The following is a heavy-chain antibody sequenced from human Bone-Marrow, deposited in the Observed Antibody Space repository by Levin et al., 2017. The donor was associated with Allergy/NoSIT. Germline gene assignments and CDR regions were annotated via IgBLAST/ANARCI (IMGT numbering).Heavy chain of an antibody. D-gene: IGHD6-13*01. CDR2: ISSSGSTI. J-gene: IGHJ6*02. CDR1: GFTFSSYE. Sequence: GESLKISCAASGFTFSSYEMNWVRQAPGKGLEWVSYISSSGSTIYYADSVKGRFTISRDNAKNSLYLQMNSLRAEDTAVYYCARDWAGYSSSWFRDYYYDYGMDVWGQGATVTVSS. V-gene: IGHV3-48*03. CDR3: ARDWAGYSSSWFRDYYYDYGMDV.